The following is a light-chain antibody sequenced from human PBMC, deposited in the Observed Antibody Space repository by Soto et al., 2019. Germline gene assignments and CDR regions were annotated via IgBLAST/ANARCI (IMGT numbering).Light chain of an antibody. Sequence: QTVVTQEPSFSVSPGGTVTLTCGLTSGSVSSNYYPSWYQQTPGQAPRTLIYSTNTRSSGVPDRFSGSILGNKAALTITGAQADDEDDYYRVLYLGRGLSPNDVFVTGTKLTVL. CDR1: SGSVSSNYY. CDR3: VLYLGRGLSPNDV. V-gene: IGLV8-61*01. J-gene: IGLJ1*01. CDR2: STN.